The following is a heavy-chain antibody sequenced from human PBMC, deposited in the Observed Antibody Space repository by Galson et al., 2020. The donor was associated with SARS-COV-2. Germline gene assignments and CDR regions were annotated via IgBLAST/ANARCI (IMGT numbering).Heavy chain of an antibody. D-gene: IGHD6-19*01. CDR2: IYNSGNT. J-gene: IGHJ4*02. V-gene: IGHV4-59*11. CDR3: SRAAVAGPFDY. Sequence: SETLSLTCTVSGGSISSHYWSWIRQSPGKGLEWIGCIYNSGNTDYNPSLKSRVTISLDTSKNQFSLKVSSVTAADTAVYYCSRAAVAGPFDYWGQGTLVTVSS. CDR1: GGSISSHY.